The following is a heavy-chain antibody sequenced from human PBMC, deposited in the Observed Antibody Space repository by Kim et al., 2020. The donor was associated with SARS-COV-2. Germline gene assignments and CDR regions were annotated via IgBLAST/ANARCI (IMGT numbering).Heavy chain of an antibody. D-gene: IGHD6-13*01. CDR1: GFTFGDYA. CDR2: IRSKAYGGTT. V-gene: IGHV3-49*03. J-gene: IGHJ6*02. CDR3: TRDPGIRSSWLSPGDYYYGMDV. Sequence: GGSLRLSCTASGFTFGDYAMSWFRQAPGKGLEWVGFIRSKAYGGTTECAASVKGRFTISRDDSKSIAYLQMNSLKTEDTAVYYCTRDPGIRSSWLSPGDYYYGMDVWGQGTTVTVSS.